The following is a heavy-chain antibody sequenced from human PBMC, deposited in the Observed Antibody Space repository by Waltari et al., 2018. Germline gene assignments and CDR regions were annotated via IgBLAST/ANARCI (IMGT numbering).Heavy chain of an antibody. CDR2: IDYSGKT. CDR1: GGSISSSGYY. Sequence: QLQLQESGPGLVKSSETLSLTCTVSGGSISSSGYYWGWIRQPPGKGLEWIGTIDYSGKTNYNPSLKSRVTISVDTSKRQFSLKLNSVTAADTAVYYCVRDFGDHRTDYWGQGTLVTVSS. D-gene: IGHD4-17*01. V-gene: IGHV4-39*02. CDR3: VRDFGDHRTDY. J-gene: IGHJ4*02.